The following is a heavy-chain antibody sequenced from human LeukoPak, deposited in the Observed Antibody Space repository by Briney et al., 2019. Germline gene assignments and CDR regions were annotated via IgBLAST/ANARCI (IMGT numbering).Heavy chain of an antibody. Sequence: PGGSLRLSCAASGVIFSNYAMNWVRQAPGKGLVWVSRISGDGTIKTYADFVRGRFTISRDNTKNILYLQMNSLKVEDTATYFCSRSQFDCWDQGVLVTVSP. J-gene: IGHJ4*02. CDR2: ISGDGTIK. CDR3: SRSQFDC. CDR1: GVIFSNYA. D-gene: IGHD2-21*01. V-gene: IGHV3-74*03.